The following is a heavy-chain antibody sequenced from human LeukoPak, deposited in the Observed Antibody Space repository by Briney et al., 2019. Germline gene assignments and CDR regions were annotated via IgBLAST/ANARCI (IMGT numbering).Heavy chain of an antibody. CDR3: AKDFQGPFDY. J-gene: IGHJ4*02. Sequence: GGSLRLSCAASGFTVSGSYMSWVRQAPGKGLEWVSIIYAGGNTYYADSVKGRFTISRDISKNTVDLQMNSLRAEDTAVYYCAKDFQGPFDYWGQGTLVTVSS. V-gene: IGHV3-53*01. CDR1: GFTVSGSY. CDR2: IYAGGNT.